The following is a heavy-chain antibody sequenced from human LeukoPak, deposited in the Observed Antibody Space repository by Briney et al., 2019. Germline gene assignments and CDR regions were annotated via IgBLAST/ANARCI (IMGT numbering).Heavy chain of an antibody. Sequence: GGSLRLSCAASGFTFSSYWMTWVRQAPWKGLEWVVNIKQDGSEKSYVDSVKGRFTISRDNAKNSLYLQMNSLRAEDTAVYYCARERCSSSSCFPDYWGQGTLVPVSS. V-gene: IGHV3-7*01. CDR2: IKQDGSEK. CDR1: GFTFSSYW. J-gene: IGHJ4*02. D-gene: IGHD2-2*01. CDR3: ARERCSSSSCFPDY.